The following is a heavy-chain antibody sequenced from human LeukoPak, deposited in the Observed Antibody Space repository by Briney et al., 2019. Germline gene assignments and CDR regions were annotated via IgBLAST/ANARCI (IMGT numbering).Heavy chain of an antibody. CDR1: GYSISSGYY. CDR2: IYHSGST. J-gene: IGHJ6*03. CDR3: ASATETRDMDV. D-gene: IGHD1-14*01. V-gene: IGHV4-38-2*02. Sequence: SETLSLTCTVSGYSISSGYYWGWIRQPPGKGLEWIGSIYHSGSTYYNPSLKSRVTISVDTSKNQFSLKLSSVTAADTAVYYCASATETRDMDVWGKGTTVTVSS.